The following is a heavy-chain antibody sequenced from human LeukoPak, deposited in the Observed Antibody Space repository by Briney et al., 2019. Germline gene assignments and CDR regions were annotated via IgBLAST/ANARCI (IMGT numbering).Heavy chain of an antibody. D-gene: IGHD3-16*01. Sequence: SVKVSCKASGGTSSSYAISWVRQAPGQGLEWMGGIIPIFGTANYAQKFQGRVTITADKSTSTAYVELSSLRSEDTAVYYCASGGVGAFDIWGQGTMVTVPS. V-gene: IGHV1-69*06. CDR1: GGTSSSYA. CDR3: ASGGVGAFDI. J-gene: IGHJ3*02. CDR2: IIPIFGTA.